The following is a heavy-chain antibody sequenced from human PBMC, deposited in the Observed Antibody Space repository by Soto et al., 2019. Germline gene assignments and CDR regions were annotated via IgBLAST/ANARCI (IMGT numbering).Heavy chain of an antibody. J-gene: IGHJ5*02. D-gene: IGHD2-8*01. CDR3: ARDTNSLDL. CDR2: IYHTGDT. CDR1: SYSISSGFF. V-gene: IGHV4-38-2*02. Sequence: SETLSLTCVVSSYSISSGFFWAWIRQPPGKGLEWVGSIYHTGDTHYNPSLRSQVSMSVDTSKDHLSLRLTYLTAADTAVYFCARDTNSLDLWGQGILVTVSS.